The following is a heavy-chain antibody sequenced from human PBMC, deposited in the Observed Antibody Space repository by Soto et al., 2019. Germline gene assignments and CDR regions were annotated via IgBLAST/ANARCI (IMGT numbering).Heavy chain of an antibody. V-gene: IGHV3-30-3*01. CDR2: ISYDGSNK. CDR3: ASGTTVTTGHFDY. Sequence: GGSLRLSCAASGFTFSSYAMHWVRQAPGKGLEWVAVISYDGSNKYYADSVKDRFTISRDNSKNTLYLQMNSLRAEDTAVYYCASGTTVTTGHFDYWGQGTLVTVSS. J-gene: IGHJ4*02. CDR1: GFTFSSYA. D-gene: IGHD4-17*01.